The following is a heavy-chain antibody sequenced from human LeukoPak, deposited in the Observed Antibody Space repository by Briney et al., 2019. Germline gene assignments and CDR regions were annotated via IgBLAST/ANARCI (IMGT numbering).Heavy chain of an antibody. CDR1: GYTFTGYY. V-gene: IGHV1-2*02. Sequence: GASVKVSCKASGYTFTGYYMHWVRQAPGQGLEWMGWINPNSGGTNYAQKFQGRVTMTRDTSISTAYMELSRLRSDDTAVYYCARDGEDTVVVPAATSNWFDPWGQGTLVTVSS. J-gene: IGHJ5*02. CDR2: INPNSGGT. CDR3: ARDGEDTVVVPAATSNWFDP. D-gene: IGHD2-2*01.